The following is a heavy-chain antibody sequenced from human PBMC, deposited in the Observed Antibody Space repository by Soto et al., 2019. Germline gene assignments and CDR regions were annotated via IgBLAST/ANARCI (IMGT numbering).Heavy chain of an antibody. D-gene: IGHD4-17*01. CDR3: ARDWYLHFGDPSRAFDI. V-gene: IGHV4-31*01. CDR2: IYYSGST. CDR1: GGSISSGGYY. Sequence: QVQLQESGPGLVKPSQTLSLTCTVSGGSISSGGYYWSWIRQHPGKGLEWIGYIYYSGSTYYNPSLKSPVTISVNPAKDQFSLKLSSVTGADTAVYYCARDWYLHFGDPSRAFDIWGQGTMVTVSS. J-gene: IGHJ3*02.